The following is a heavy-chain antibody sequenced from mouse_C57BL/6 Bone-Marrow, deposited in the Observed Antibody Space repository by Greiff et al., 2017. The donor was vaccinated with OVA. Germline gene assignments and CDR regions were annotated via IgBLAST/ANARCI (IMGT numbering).Heavy chain of an antibody. CDR3: LTGYFDV. Sequence: QVQLQQSGPELVKPGASVKISCKASGYAFSSSWLTWVKQRPGQGLAWIGRISPGAGDPNYTGQFKGTATLPADTSSSTAYVQLSRLTSEDSAIYFWLTGYFDVWGTGTTVTVSA. V-gene: IGHV1-82*01. CDR1: GYAFSSSW. CDR2: ISPGAGDP. J-gene: IGHJ1*03. D-gene: IGHD1-3*01.